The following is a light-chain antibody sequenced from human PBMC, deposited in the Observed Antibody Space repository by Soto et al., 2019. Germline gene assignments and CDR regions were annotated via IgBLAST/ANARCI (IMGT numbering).Light chain of an antibody. CDR2: DVS. Sequence: QSVLTQPRSVSGSPGQSVTISCTGTNSYIGNYNYVSWYQQHPGKAPKVMIYDVSKLPSGVPDRFSGSKSGNTASLTISGLQDEDEADYYCCSYPGSHTWVFGGGTKLTVL. J-gene: IGLJ3*02. CDR1: NSYIGNYNY. CDR3: CSYPGSHTWV. V-gene: IGLV2-11*01.